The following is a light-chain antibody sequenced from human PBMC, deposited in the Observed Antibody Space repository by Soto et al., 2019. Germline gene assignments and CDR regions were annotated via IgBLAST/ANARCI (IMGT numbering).Light chain of an antibody. CDR2: YNN. V-gene: IGLV1-47*02. CDR1: DSNIGSNS. CDR3: AAWDASLSACV. Sequence: QSVLTHPPSASWTAGQVVTISCSGGDSNIGSNSVYWYQHLPRMAPKLLIYYNNQRPSGVPDRFSGSRSGTSASLAIVGLRSEDEAVYYCAAWDASLSACVFGNGTKVTVL. J-gene: IGLJ1*01.